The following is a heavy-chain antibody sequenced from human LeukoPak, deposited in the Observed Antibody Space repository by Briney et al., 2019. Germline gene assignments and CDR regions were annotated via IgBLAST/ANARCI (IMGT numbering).Heavy chain of an antibody. CDR3: ARMYGDYVVWYFDL. V-gene: IGHV1-2*02. CDR2: INPNSGGT. Sequence: ASVKVSCKASGYTFTGYYMHWVRQAPGQGLEWMGWINPNSGGTNYAQKLQGRVTMTRDTSISTAYMELSRLRSDDTAVYYCARMYGDYVVWYFDLWGRGTLVTVSS. J-gene: IGHJ2*01. D-gene: IGHD4-17*01. CDR1: GYTFTGYY.